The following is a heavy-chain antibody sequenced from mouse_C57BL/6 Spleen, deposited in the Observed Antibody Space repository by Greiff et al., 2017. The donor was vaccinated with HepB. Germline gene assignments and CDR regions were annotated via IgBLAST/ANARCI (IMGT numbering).Heavy chain of an antibody. Sequence: VHVKQSGAELVRPGASVKLSCTASGFNIKDDYMHWVKQRPEQGLEWIGWIDPENGDTEYASKFQGKATITADTSSNTAYLQLSSLTSEDTAVYYCTTFYYDYEGYAMDYWGQGTSVTVSS. D-gene: IGHD2-4*01. CDR1: GFNIKDDY. CDR3: TTFYYDYEGYAMDY. J-gene: IGHJ4*01. V-gene: IGHV14-4*01. CDR2: IDPENGDT.